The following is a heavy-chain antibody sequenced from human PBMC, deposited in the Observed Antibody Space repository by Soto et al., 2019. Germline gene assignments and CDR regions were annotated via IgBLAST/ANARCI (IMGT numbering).Heavy chain of an antibody. V-gene: IGHV1-69*08. D-gene: IGHD2-15*01. CDR3: ARDRGRFFCSGGRCYDLDF. CDR2: IIPISGVA. Sequence: QVQLVQSGAEVKKPGSSLKVSCKASGGTFSSYTIHWVRQAPGQGLEWMGRIIPISGVANYAQKLQGRVTITADKSTNTASMEMGRMRSYDTAMYYCARDRGRFFCSGGRCYDLDFWGQGTLVTVSS. J-gene: IGHJ4*02. CDR1: GGTFSSYT.